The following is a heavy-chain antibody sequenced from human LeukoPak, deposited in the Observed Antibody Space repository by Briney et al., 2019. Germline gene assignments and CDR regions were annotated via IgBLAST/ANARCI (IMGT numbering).Heavy chain of an antibody. CDR1: GGSFSGYY. Sequence: SETLSLTCAVHGGSFSGYYWSWIRQPPGKGLEWIGEINHSGSTNYNPSLKSRVTISVDTSKNQFSLKLTSVTAADTAVYYCARRFWSGYLADWGQGTLVTVSS. V-gene: IGHV4-34*01. J-gene: IGHJ4*02. CDR2: INHSGST. CDR3: ARRFWSGYLAD. D-gene: IGHD3-3*01.